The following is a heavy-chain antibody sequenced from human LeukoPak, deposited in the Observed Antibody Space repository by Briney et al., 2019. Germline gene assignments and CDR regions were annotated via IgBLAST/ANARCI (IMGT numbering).Heavy chain of an antibody. CDR2: IKPDGSDT. J-gene: IGHJ4*02. D-gene: IGHD1-1*01. V-gene: IGHV3-74*01. CDR1: GFTFTTHW. CDR3: AKDPVTGTSGWDS. Sequence: GGSLRLSCGASGFTFTTHWIHWVRQAPGKGLVWVSRIKPDGSDTNYADSVKGRFTISRDNAKNTVYLQMNSLRAEDTAVYYCAKDPVTGTSGWDSWGQGTLVTVSS.